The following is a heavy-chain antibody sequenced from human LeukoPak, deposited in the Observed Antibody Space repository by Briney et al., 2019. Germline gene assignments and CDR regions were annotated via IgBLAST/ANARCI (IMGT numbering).Heavy chain of an antibody. V-gene: IGHV4-34*01. Sequence: SETLSLTCAVYGGSFSGYYWSWIRQPPGKGLEWIGEINHSGSTNYNPSLKSRVTISVDTSKNQFSPKLSSVTAADTAVYYCAPRGLNWFDPWGQGTLVTVSS. CDR2: INHSGST. J-gene: IGHJ5*02. CDR1: GGSFSGYY. D-gene: IGHD3-16*01. CDR3: APRGLNWFDP.